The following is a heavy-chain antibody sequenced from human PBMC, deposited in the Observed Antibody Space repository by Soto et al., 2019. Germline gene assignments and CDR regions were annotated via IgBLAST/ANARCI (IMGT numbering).Heavy chain of an antibody. CDR1: GYTLTELS. V-gene: IGHV1-24*01. J-gene: IGHJ3*01. Sequence: ASVKVSCKVSGYTLTELSMHWVRQAPGKGLEWMGGFDPEDGETIYAQKFQGRVTMTEDNSTDTAYLELSSLRSEDTAVYYCAGLLGFFSGHSCPRAIVFWGPGTMGT. D-gene: IGHD2-15*01. CDR2: FDPEDGET. CDR3: AGLLGFFSGHSCPRAIVF.